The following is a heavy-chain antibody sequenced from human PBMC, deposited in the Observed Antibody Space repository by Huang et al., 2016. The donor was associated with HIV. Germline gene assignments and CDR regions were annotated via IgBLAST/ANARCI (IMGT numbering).Heavy chain of an antibody. V-gene: IGHV1-24*01. D-gene: IGHD3-22*01. J-gene: IGHJ4*02. Sequence: QVQLVQSGAEVKKPGASVKVSCKVSGYTLTELSMHWVRQAPGKGLEWVGGFGPVDGETIYEQKFQGRGTMTEDTSTDTAYMELSSLRSEDTAVYYCATVYRRFRNHDSGDYYFDYWDQGTLVTVSS. CDR3: ATVYRRFRNHDSGDYYFDY. CDR2: FGPVDGET. CDR1: GYTLTELS.